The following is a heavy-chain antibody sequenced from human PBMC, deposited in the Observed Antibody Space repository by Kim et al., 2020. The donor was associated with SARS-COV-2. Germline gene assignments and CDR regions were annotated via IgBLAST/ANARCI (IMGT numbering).Heavy chain of an antibody. D-gene: IGHD2-15*01. Sequence: SETLSLTCTVSGGSISSSSYYWGWIRQPPGKGLEWIGSIYYSGSTYYNPSLKSRVTISVDTSKNQFSLKLSSVTAADTAVYYCARSFVVVVAATRGAWFDPWGQGTLVTVSS. J-gene: IGHJ5*02. CDR2: IYYSGST. CDR1: GGSISSSSYY. CDR3: ARSFVVVVAATRGAWFDP. V-gene: IGHV4-39*07.